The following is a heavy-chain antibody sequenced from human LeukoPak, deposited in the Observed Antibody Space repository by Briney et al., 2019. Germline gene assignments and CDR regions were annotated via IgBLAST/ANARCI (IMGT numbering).Heavy chain of an antibody. CDR2: IRSKTHGGTT. Sequence: PGGSLRLSCTTSGITFGDEATSWVRQAPGKGLEWVGFIRSKTHGGTTEYAASVNGRFTISRDNAKNSLYLQVNSLRAEDTAVYYCARNQRRLDYWGQGTLVTVSS. CDR3: ARNQRRLDY. D-gene: IGHD1-14*01. V-gene: IGHV3-49*04. J-gene: IGHJ4*02. CDR1: GITFGDEA.